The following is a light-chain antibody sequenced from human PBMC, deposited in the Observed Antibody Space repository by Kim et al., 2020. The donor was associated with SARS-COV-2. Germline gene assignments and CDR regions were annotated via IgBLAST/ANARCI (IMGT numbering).Light chain of an antibody. V-gene: IGLV2-8*01. CDR3: SSYAGNNVI. J-gene: IGLJ2*01. CDR2: DVN. Sequence: PGQSVTYSCTGTSGDLGAHSYVSWYQHHPGKAPKLLIYDVNKRPSGVPDRISGSESANTASLTVSGLQAEDEGDYYCSSYAGNNVIFGGGTQLTVL. CDR1: SGDLGAHSY.